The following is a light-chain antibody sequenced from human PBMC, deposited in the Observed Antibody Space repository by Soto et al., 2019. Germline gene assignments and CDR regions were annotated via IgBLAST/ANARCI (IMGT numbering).Light chain of an antibody. CDR3: QQYTDWPLT. J-gene: IGKJ1*01. Sequence: EIVMTQSPATLSLSPVQRATLSCRASQSVSSKLAWYQQRPGQAPRLLIYDASNRATGIPARFSGSGSGTDFTLAISRLEPEDFAVYYCQQYTDWPLTFGQGTKVDIK. CDR1: QSVSSK. CDR2: DAS. V-gene: IGKV3D-15*01.